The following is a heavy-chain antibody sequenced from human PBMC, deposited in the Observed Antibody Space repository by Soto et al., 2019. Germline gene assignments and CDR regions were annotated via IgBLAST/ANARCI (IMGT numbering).Heavy chain of an antibody. CDR1: GYDFSWYG. CDR2: ISVYNGNT. D-gene: IGHD3-9*01. Sequence: QVHLVQSGAEAEKPGASVKVSCKTSGYDFSWYGLTWVRQAPGPGLEWIGWISVYNGNTKYAQKFRGSVTMTTDTSTSTAYMELRIVRSDDTLVYYCARAVKYYDILTGHSEDWYFDLWGRGTPVTVSS. J-gene: IGHJ2*01. CDR3: ARAVKYYDILTGHSEDWYFDL. V-gene: IGHV1-18*01.